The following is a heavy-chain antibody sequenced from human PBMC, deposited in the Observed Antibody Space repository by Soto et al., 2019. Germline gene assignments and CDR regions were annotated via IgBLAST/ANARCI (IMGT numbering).Heavy chain of an antibody. CDR3: ARDRIGSTIYDYGMDV. J-gene: IGHJ6*02. Sequence: SETLSLTCTVSGGSVSSGSYYWSWIRQPPGKGLEWIGYIYYSGSTNYNPSLKSRVTISVDTSKNQFSLKLSSVTAADTAVYYCARDRIGSTIYDYGMDVWGQGTTVTVSS. CDR1: GGSVSSGSYY. D-gene: IGHD2-15*01. CDR2: IYYSGST. V-gene: IGHV4-61*01.